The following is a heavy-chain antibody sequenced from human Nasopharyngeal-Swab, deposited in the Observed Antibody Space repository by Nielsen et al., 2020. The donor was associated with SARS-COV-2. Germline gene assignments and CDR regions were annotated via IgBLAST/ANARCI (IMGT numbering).Heavy chain of an antibody. CDR2: IYYSGST. CDR1: GGSISSYY. V-gene: IGHV4-59*01. CDR3: ARDLGGGNFDY. D-gene: IGHD2-21*01. Sequence: SETLSLTCTVSGGSISSYYWSWTRQPPGKGLEWIGYIYYSGSTNYNPSLKSRVTISVDTSKNQFSLKLSSVTAADTAVYYCARDLGGGNFDYWGQGTLVTVSS. J-gene: IGHJ4*02.